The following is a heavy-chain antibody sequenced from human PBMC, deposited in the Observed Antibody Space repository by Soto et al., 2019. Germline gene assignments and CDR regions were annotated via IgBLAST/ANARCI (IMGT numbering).Heavy chain of an antibody. CDR3: AYMGNRGHLSY. Sequence: QITLKESGPTLVKPTQTLTLTCTFSGFSLSTSGVAVGWIRQPPGKALEWLVLIYWDDDKHYSPSLQSRLTITKDTSNNQVVLRMTNMDPLDTATYYCAYMGNRGHLSYWGQGPLVTVSS. CDR1: GFSLSTSGVA. D-gene: IGHD7-27*01. V-gene: IGHV2-5*02. J-gene: IGHJ4*02. CDR2: IYWDDDK.